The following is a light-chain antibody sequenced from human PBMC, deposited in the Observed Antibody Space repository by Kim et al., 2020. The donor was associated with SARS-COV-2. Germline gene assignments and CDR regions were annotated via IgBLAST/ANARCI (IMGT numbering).Light chain of an antibody. CDR1: NIGSKS. CDR3: QVWDSSSVV. J-gene: IGLJ2*01. V-gene: IGLV3-21*04. CDR2: YDS. Sequence: VAPGKTARITCGGNNIGSKSGHWYQQKPGQAPVLVIYYDSDRPSGIPERFSGSNSGNTATLTIRRVEAGDEADYYCQVWDSSSVVFGGGTKLTVL.